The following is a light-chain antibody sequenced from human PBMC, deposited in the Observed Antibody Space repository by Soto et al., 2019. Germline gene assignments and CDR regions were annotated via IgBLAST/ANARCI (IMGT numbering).Light chain of an antibody. J-gene: IGLJ2*01. CDR3: SSYTSSSTGV. Sequence: ALTQPASVSGSPGQSITISCTGTSSDVGGYNYVSWYQQHPGKAPKLMIYEVSNRPSGVSNRFSGSKSGNTASLTISGLQAEDEADYYCSSYTSSSTGVFGGGTKVTVL. CDR2: EVS. CDR1: SSDVGGYNY. V-gene: IGLV2-14*01.